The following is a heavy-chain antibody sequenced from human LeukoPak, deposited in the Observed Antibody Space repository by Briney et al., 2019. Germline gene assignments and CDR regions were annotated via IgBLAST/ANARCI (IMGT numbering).Heavy chain of an antibody. Sequence: SETLSLTCGVSGYSISSGYYWGWIRQPPGKGLEWIGSVYHSGSTYYNPSLKSRVTMSVDTSKNQFSLKLSSVTAADAAVYYCARDRQELFDYWGQGTLVTVSS. CDR2: VYHSGST. D-gene: IGHD1-26*01. V-gene: IGHV4-38-2*02. CDR1: GYSISSGYY. J-gene: IGHJ4*02. CDR3: ARDRQELFDY.